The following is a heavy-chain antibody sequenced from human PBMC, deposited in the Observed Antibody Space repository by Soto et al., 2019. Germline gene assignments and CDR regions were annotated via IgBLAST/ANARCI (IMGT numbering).Heavy chain of an antibody. CDR2: ISGSGGST. CDR1: GFTFSSYA. J-gene: IGHJ6*03. CDR3: AKAVVIVVVVAAEYYYYYYMDV. Sequence: EVQLLESGGGLVQPGGSLRLSCAASGFTFSSYAMSWVRQAPGKGLEWVSAISGSGGSTYYADSVKGRFTISRDNSKNTLYLQMNSLRAEDTAVYYCAKAVVIVVVVAAEYYYYYYMDVWGKGTTVTVSS. V-gene: IGHV3-23*01. D-gene: IGHD2-15*01.